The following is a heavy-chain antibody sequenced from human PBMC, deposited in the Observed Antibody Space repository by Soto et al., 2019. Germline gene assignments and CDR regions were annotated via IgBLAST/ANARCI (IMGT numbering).Heavy chain of an antibody. CDR2: ISTSSSYI. V-gene: IGHV3-21*01. CDR1: GFTFSSYS. J-gene: IGHJ5*02. Sequence: EVQLVESGGGLVKPGGSLRLSCAASGFTFSSYSMNWVRQAPGKGLEWVSSISTSSSYIYYADSMKGRFTISRDNAKNSLYLQMNSLRAEDTAVYYCARDLHAYVSFRFDPWGQGTLVTVSS. CDR3: ARDLHAYVSFRFDP. D-gene: IGHD3-16*01.